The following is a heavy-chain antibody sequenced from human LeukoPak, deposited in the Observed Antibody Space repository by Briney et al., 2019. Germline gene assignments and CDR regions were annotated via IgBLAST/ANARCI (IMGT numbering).Heavy chain of an antibody. J-gene: IGHJ4*02. CDR3: ARDDFWSGYFPLH. V-gene: IGHV4-4*07. CDR2: IYTSGST. CDR1: GGSISSYY. D-gene: IGHD3-3*01. Sequence: SETLSLTCTVSGGSISSYYWSWIRQPAGKGLEWIGCIYTSGSTNYNPSLKSRVTLSVDTSKNQFSLKLTSVTAADSAVYYCARDDFWSGYFPLHWGQGTLVTVSS.